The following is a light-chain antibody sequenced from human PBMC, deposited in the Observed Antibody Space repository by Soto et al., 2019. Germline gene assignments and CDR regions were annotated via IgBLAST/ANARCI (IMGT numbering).Light chain of an antibody. CDR2: AAS. CDR3: QQSYSTPVT. V-gene: IGKV1-39*01. CDR1: QNISNF. Sequence: DIQMTQSPSSLSASLGDRVTITCRASQNISNFLNWYQQKPGRAPKLLMHAASTLQSGAPSRFSGSASGTDFSLTISSLQPEDFADYYCQQSYSTPVTLGHGTRLDIK. J-gene: IGKJ5*01.